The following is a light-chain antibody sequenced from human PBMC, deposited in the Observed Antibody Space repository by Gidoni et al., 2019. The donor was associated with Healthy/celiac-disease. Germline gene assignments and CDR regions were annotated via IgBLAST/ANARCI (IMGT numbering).Light chain of an antibody. J-gene: IGKJ4*01. CDR1: QGISNS. CDR3: QQYYSTPT. CDR2: AAS. Sequence: DIQMTQSPSSLSASVGDRVTITCRASQGISNSLAWYQQKPGKAPKLLLYAASRLESGVPSRFSGSGSGTDYTLTISSLQPEDFATYYCQQYYSTPTFGGGPKVEIK. V-gene: IGKV1-NL1*01.